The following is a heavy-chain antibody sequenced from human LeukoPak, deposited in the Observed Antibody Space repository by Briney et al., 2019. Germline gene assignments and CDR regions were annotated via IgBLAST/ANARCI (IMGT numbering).Heavy chain of an antibody. V-gene: IGHV1-46*01. CDR3: ARDPQRSGWYNYYYYMDV. Sequence: ASVKVSCKASGYTFTSYYMHWVRQAPGQGLEWMGIINPSGGSTSYAQKFQGRVTMTTDTSTSTAYMELRSLRSDDTAVYYCARDPQRSGWYNYYYYMDVWGKGTTVTVSS. J-gene: IGHJ6*03. D-gene: IGHD6-19*01. CDR2: INPSGGST. CDR1: GYTFTSYY.